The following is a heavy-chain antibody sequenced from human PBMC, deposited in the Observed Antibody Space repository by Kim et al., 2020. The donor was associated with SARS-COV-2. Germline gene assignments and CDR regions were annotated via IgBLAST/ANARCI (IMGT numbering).Heavy chain of an antibody. CDR2: FDPEDGET. Sequence: ASVKVSCKVSGYTLTELSMHWVRQAPGKGLEWMGGFDPEDGETIYAQKFQGRVTMTEDTSTDTAYMELSSLRSEDTAVYYCATGVYDYVWGSYRLGYWGQGTLVTVSS. CDR3: ATGVYDYVWGSYRLGY. V-gene: IGHV1-24*01. CDR1: GYTLTELS. D-gene: IGHD3-16*02. J-gene: IGHJ4*02.